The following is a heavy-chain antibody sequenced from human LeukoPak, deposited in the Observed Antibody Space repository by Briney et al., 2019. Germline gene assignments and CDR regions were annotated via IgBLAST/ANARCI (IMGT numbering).Heavy chain of an antibody. J-gene: IGHJ3*02. D-gene: IGHD6-6*01. CDR2: VYPRGST. CDR3: ARDKRLVRAFDI. CDR1: GGSISSYY. Sequence: PSETLSLTCTVSGGSISSYYWSWIRQPAGKGLEWIGRVYPRGSTNYNPSLKSRVTISVDTSKNQFSLKLSSVTAADTAVYYCARDKRLVRAFDIWGQGTMVTVSS. V-gene: IGHV4-4*07.